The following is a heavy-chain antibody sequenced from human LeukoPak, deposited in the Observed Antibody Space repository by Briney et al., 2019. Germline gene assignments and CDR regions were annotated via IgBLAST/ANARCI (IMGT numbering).Heavy chain of an antibody. J-gene: IGHJ5*02. V-gene: IGHV3-7*05. CDR3: GKDATYDFWSGYGPPRDWFDP. D-gene: IGHD3-3*01. CDR2: IKQDGSEK. CDR1: GFTFSSYW. Sequence: PGGSLRLSCAASGFTFSSYWMSWVRQAPGKGLEWVANIKQDGSEKYYVDSVKGRFTISRDNSKNTLYLQMNSLRAEDTAVYYCGKDATYDFWSGYGPPRDWFDPWGQGTLVTVSS.